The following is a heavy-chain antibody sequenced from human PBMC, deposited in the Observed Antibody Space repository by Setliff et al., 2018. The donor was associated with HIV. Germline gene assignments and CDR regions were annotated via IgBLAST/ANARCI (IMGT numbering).Heavy chain of an antibody. CDR1: GYTFTSYG. CDR3: ARYQIPMVRGTLGAFDI. CDR2: ISAYNGNT. V-gene: IGHV1-18*01. Sequence: ASVKVSCKASGYTFTSYGISWVRQAPGQGLEWMGWISAYNGNTNYAQKLQGRVTMTTDTSTSTAYMELRSLRSDDTAVYYCARYQIPMVRGTLGAFDIGVQGTRCTVS. D-gene: IGHD3-10*01. J-gene: IGHJ3*02.